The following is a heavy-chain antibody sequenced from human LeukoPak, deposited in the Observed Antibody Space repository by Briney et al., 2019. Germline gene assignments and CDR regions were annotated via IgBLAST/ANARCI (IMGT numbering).Heavy chain of an antibody. J-gene: IGHJ4*02. D-gene: IGHD2-15*01. CDR2: IKQDGSEK. Sequence: GGSLRLSCAASGFTFSRYWMSWVRQAPGKGLEWVANIKQDGSEKYYVDSVKGRFTISRDNAKNSLYLQMNSLRAEDTAVYYCARGLVVVAAYVDYWGQGTLVTVSS. CDR3: ARGLVVVAAYVDY. CDR1: GFTFSRYW. V-gene: IGHV3-7*01.